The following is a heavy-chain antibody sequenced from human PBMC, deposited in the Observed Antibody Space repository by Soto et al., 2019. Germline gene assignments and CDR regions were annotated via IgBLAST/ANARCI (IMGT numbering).Heavy chain of an antibody. Sequence: QVQLVQSGAEVRKPGASVKVSCKASGYTFTTYGISWVRQAPGQGLEWMGWISGYDGHTKYAQKFQGRIIMTTDTSTRTVYMDLRSLRSDDTAVYYCAREGEMPYYYHGLDVWGQGTTVTVSS. V-gene: IGHV1-18*01. CDR1: GYTFTTYG. CDR3: AREGEMPYYYHGLDV. CDR2: ISGYDGHT. D-gene: IGHD3-16*01. J-gene: IGHJ6*02.